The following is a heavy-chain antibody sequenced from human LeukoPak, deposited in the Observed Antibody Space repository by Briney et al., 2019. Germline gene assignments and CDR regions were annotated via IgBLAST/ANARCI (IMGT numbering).Heavy chain of an antibody. CDR1: GFTFNDYT. D-gene: IGHD2-15*01. V-gene: IGHV3-43*01. Sequence: GGSLRLSCAASGFTFNDYTMHWVRQASGKGLEWVSLIRWDGGSTYYADSVKGRFTISRDNSKNSLYLQMNSLRTEDTAFYYCARATQSYYYYLDVWGTGTTVTVSS. J-gene: IGHJ6*03. CDR2: IRWDGGST. CDR3: ARATQSYYYYLDV.